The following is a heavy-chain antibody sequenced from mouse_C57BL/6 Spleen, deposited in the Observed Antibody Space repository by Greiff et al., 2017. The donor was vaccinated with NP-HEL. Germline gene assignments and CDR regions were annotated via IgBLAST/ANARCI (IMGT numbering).Heavy chain of an antibody. J-gene: IGHJ1*03. CDR3: ARYAIFLDV. CDR2: IRNKANGYTT. V-gene: IGHV7-3*01. CDR1: GFTFTDYY. Sequence: EVKLVESGGGLVQPGGSLSLSCAASGFTFTDYYMSWVRQPPGKALEWLGFIRNKANGYTTEYSASVKGRFTISRDNSQSILYLQMNALRAEDSATYYCARYAIFLDVWGTGTTVTVSS. D-gene: IGHD1-3*01.